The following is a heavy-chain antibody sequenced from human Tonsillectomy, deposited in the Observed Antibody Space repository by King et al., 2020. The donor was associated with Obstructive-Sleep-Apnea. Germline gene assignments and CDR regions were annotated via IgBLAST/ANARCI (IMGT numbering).Heavy chain of an antibody. Sequence: VQLVESGGGMVHPGESLRLSCVASDFTFSGYWMTWVRQAPGKGLEWVANIKEDGSVEHYGDSVKGRFSISRDNAKASLYLQMNSLAAEDTADYYRVRDTSPDITTSGRRTYFDALDVWGQGTTVTVSS. D-gene: IGHD3-22*01. CDR3: VRDTSPDITTSGRRTYFDALDV. J-gene: IGHJ3*01. V-gene: IGHV3-7*01. CDR2: IKEDGSVE. CDR1: DFTFSGYW.